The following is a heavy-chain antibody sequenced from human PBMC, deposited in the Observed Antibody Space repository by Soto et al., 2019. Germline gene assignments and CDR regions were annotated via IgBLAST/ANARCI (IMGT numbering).Heavy chain of an antibody. Sequence: SDTLYLTCTFSGGSISSYYWSWIRQPPGKGLEWMVYIYYSGSTNYNPTRKHRVTLAVDTSKNQFSLKLSSVTAADTALYYCAREIIYYDILPGYHNRFDPWGQG. J-gene: IGHJ5*02. CDR1: GGSISSYY. V-gene: IGHV4-59*01. D-gene: IGHD3-9*01. CDR2: IYYSGST. CDR3: AREIIYYDILPGYHNRFDP.